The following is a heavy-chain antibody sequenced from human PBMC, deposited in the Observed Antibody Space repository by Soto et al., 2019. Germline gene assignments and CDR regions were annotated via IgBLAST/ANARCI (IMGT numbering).Heavy chain of an antibody. CDR1: GFTFSSYG. CDR3: AKDLAVADYYFDN. V-gene: IGHV3-30*18. J-gene: IGHJ4*02. CDR2: ISYDGSNK. D-gene: IGHD6-19*01. Sequence: GGSLRLSCAASGFTFSSYGMHWVRQAPGKGLEWVAVISYDGSNKYYADSVKGRFTISRDNSKNTLYLQMNSLRAEDTAVYYCAKDLAVADYYFDNWGQGTMVTVYS.